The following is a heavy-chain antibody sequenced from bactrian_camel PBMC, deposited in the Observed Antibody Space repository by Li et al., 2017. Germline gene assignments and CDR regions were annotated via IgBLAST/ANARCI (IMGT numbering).Heavy chain of an antibody. D-gene: IGHD1*01. J-gene: IGHJ6*01. V-gene: IGHV3S63*01. CDR3: AARSVGWCPLFEHWLGKRAYTPGGYFAN. CDR1: DYNENTEC. Sequence: HVQLVESGGGLVEAGGNLTLSCVVSDYNENTECMAWFRQAPGKEREGVARIYSGDAATHYADSVKDRFTISRDNADNTLYLQMHSLKPEDTAMYYCAARSVGWCPLFEHWLGKRAYTPGGYFANWGQGTQVTVS. CDR2: IYSGDAAT.